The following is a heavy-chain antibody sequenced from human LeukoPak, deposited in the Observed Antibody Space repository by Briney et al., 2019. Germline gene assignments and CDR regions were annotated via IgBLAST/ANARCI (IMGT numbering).Heavy chain of an antibody. J-gene: IGHJ6*02. D-gene: IGHD3-3*01. CDR3: ARDGSGYSYYYYYYGMDV. CDR2: INAGNGNT. CDR1: QYTFTDYA. V-gene: IGHV1-3*01. Sequence: ASVTVSCTASQYTFTDYAVHWVRQAPGQRLEWMGWINAGNGNTKYSQKFQGRVTITRDTSASTAYMELSSLRSEDTAVYYCARDGSGYSYYYYYYGMDVWGQGTTVTVSS.